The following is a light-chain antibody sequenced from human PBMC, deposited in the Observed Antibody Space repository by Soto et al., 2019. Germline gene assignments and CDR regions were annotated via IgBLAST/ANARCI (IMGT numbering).Light chain of an antibody. CDR1: KSDSSN. J-gene: IGKJ1*01. Sequence: EIVMTQSPATLSVSPGERVTLSCRTSKSDSSNLAWFQQKPGQAPRLLIYGASTRATGIPARFSGSGSGTEFTLTISTLQSEDFAVYYCQQYNKWPLTFGQGTKVEI. V-gene: IGKV3-15*01. CDR3: QQYNKWPLT. CDR2: GAS.